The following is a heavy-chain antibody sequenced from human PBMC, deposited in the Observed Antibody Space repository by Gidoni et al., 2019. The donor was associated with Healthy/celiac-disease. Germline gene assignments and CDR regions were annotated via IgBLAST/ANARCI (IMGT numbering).Heavy chain of an antibody. CDR1: GFPLSNVW. J-gene: IGHJ6*03. D-gene: IGHD3-3*01. V-gene: IGHV3-15*01. CDR3: TTFSIFELDMDV. CDR2: IKIKTDGGTT. Sequence: EVQLVESGGGWVKPGGSLRLSCAADGFPLSNVWMSWVRQAPGKGLEWVGRIKIKTDGGTTDYAAPVKGRFTISRDDSKNTLYLQMKSLKTEDTAVYYCTTFSIFELDMDVWGKGTTVTVSS.